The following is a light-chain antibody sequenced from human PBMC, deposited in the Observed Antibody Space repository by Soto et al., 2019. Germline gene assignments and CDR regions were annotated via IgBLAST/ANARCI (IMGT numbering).Light chain of an antibody. CDR3: MQALQAPLT. V-gene: IGKV2-28*01. CDR2: LGS. CDR1: QSLLHSNGYNY. Sequence: DIVMTQSPLSLPVTPGEPASISCRSSQSLLHSNGYNYLDWYLQKPGQSPQLLIYLGSNRASGVPDRFSGSVSGTDFTLKISRVEAEDVGLYYCMQALQAPLTCGQGTKGDIK. J-gene: IGKJ1*01.